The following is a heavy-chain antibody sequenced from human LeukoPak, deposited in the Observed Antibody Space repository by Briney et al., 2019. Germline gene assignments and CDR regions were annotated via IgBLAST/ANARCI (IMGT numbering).Heavy chain of an antibody. CDR1: GYSFTSYW. D-gene: IGHD3-9*01. CDR2: IDPSDSYT. CDR3: ARQGLGDYDILTGYYGIDY. J-gene: IGHJ4*02. V-gene: IGHV5-10-1*01. Sequence: GESLRISCKGSGYSFTSYWISWARQMPGKGLEWMGRIDPSDSYTNYSPSFQGHVTISADKSISTAYLQWSSLKASDTAMYYCARQGLGDYDILTGYYGIDYWGQGTLVTVSS.